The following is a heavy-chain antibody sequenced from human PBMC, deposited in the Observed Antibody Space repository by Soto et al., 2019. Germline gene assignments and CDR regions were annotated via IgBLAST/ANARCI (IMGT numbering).Heavy chain of an antibody. J-gene: IGHJ1*01. Sequence: QVQLVESGGGVVQPGRSPRLSCAASGFTFSSYGMHWVRQAPGKGLEWVAVISYDGSNKYYADSVKGRFTISRDNSKNTLYLQMNSLRAEDTAVYYCAKDSGSYFEYFQHWGQGTLVTVSS. CDR3: AKDSGSYFEYFQH. CDR1: GFTFSSYG. V-gene: IGHV3-30*18. D-gene: IGHD1-26*01. CDR2: ISYDGSNK.